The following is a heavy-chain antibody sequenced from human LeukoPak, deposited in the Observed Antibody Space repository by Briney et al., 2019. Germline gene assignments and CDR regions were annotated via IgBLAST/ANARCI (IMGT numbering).Heavy chain of an antibody. Sequence: GASVKVSCKASGGTFSSYAISWVRQAPGQGLEWMGGIIPIFGTANYAQKFQGRVTITADESTSTAYMELSSLRSEDTAVYYCAREVRSGYSYGDWGQGTLVTVSS. CDR3: AREVRSGYSYGD. J-gene: IGHJ4*02. CDR1: GGTFSSYA. V-gene: IGHV1-69*01. CDR2: IIPIFGTA. D-gene: IGHD5-18*01.